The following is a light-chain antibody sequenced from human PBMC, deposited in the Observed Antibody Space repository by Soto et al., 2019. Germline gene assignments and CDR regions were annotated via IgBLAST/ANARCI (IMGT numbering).Light chain of an antibody. CDR3: QQRGDWPPIT. CDR2: NAS. Sequence: EIVFTQSPATLSLSPGYREILSCMASQSVSTFLAWFQQKPGQPPRLLIYNASNRTTGIPARFSGSGSGTDFTLTIISLEPEDFAVYYCQQRGDWPPITFGQGTKVDIK. J-gene: IGKJ1*01. V-gene: IGKV3-11*01. CDR1: QSVSTF.